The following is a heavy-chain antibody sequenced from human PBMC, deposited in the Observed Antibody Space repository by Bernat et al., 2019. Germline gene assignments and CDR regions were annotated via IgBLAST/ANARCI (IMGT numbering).Heavy chain of an antibody. CDR1: GFTFSNYW. CDR3: ARDFLKGKTLDY. D-gene: IGHD3-10*01. CDR2: INQDGSEK. J-gene: IGHJ4*02. Sequence: EVQLVESGGGLAQPGGSLRLSCAASGFTFSNYWMTWVRQAPGKGLEWVANINQDGSEKYYVDSVKGRFTISRDNAKNTLYLQMNSLRAEDTAVYYCARDFLKGKTLDYWGQGTLVTVSS. V-gene: IGHV3-7*01.